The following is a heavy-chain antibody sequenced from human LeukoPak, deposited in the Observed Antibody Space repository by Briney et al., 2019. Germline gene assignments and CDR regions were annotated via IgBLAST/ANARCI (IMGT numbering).Heavy chain of an antibody. J-gene: IGHJ6*02. CDR2: ISAYNGNT. V-gene: IGHV1-18*01. CDR3: ARDASMVRGVIDYYYGMDV. Sequence: ASVKVSCKASGYTFTSYGISWVRQAPGQGLEWMGWISAYNGNTNYAQKLQGRVTMTTDTSTSTAYMELRSLRSDDTAVYYCARDASMVRGVIDYYYGMDVWGQGTTVTVSS. D-gene: IGHD3-10*01. CDR1: GYTFTSYG.